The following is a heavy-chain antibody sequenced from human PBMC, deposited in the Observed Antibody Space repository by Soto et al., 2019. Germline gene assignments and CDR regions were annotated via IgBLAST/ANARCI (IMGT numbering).Heavy chain of an antibody. D-gene: IGHD3-22*01. CDR3: ARDPRSGYDSSGYYYTGAFDI. J-gene: IGHJ3*02. V-gene: IGHV1-18*01. CDR1: GYTFTNYD. Sequence: ASVKVSCKASGYTFTNYDINWVRQAPGQGLEWMGWISAYNGNTNYAQKLQGRVTMTTDTSTSTAYMELRSLRSDDTAVYYCARDPRSGYDSSGYYYTGAFDIWGQGTMVTVSS. CDR2: ISAYNGNT.